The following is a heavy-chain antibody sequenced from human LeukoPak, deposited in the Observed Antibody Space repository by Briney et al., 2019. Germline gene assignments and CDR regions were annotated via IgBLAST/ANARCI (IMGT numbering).Heavy chain of an antibody. D-gene: IGHD2-15*01. V-gene: IGHV1-69*06. CDR3: ASEAVGGSFLYF. CDR1: GGTFSSYA. J-gene: IGHJ4*02. Sequence: ASVKVSCKASGGTFSSYAISWVRQAPGQGLEWMGGIIPIFGTANYAQKFQGRVTITADKSTSTAHMELSSLRSEDTAVYYCASEAVGGSFLYFRGQGTLVTVSS. CDR2: IIPIFGTA.